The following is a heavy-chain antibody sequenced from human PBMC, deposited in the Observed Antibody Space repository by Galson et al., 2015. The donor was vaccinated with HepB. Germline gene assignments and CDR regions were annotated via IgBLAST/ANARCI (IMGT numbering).Heavy chain of an antibody. CDR2: ISYDGSNK. Sequence: SLRLSCAASGFTFSSYGMHWVRQAPGKGLEWVAVISYDGSNKYYADSVKGRFTISRDNSKNTLYLQMNSLRAEDTAVYYCASSIAAAGFPFDYWGQGTLVTVSS. J-gene: IGHJ4*02. CDR3: ASSIAAAGFPFDY. CDR1: GFTFSSYG. V-gene: IGHV3-30*03. D-gene: IGHD6-13*01.